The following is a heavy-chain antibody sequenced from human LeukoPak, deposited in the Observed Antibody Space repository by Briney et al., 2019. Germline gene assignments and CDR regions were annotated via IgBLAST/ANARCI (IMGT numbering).Heavy chain of an antibody. Sequence: GGSLRLSCVASGFTFSNYEMNWVRQAPGKGLEWLSYITSSDSTTHYADSVKGRFTISRDNAKNSLYLQMNSLRAEDTAVYYCARDIRSCSSTSCYAIGARLWNWFDPWGQGTLVTVSS. CDR3: ARDIRSCSSTSCYAIGARLWNWFDP. V-gene: IGHV3-48*03. J-gene: IGHJ5*02. D-gene: IGHD2-2*01. CDR2: ITSSDSTT. CDR1: GFTFSNYE.